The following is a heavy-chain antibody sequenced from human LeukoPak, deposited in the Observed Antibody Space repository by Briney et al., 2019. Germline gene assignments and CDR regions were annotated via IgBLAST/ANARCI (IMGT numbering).Heavy chain of an antibody. CDR3: ARGYYHYDSSAYPSFDS. Sequence: GGSLRLSCAVSGLTFSDNRMIWVRQAPEKRLEWVAVIYRGGSTYYADSVKGRFTISRDNSKNTLYLQMNSLRVEDTAVYYCARGYYHYDSSAYPSFDSWGQGTLVTVSS. D-gene: IGHD3-22*01. V-gene: IGHV3-53*01. J-gene: IGHJ4*02. CDR2: IYRGGST. CDR1: GLTFSDNR.